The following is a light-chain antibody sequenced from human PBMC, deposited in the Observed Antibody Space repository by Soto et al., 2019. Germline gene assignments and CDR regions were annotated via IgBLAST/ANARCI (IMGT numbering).Light chain of an antibody. Sequence: DIQMTQSPSSLSASVGDRVTITCRASQSISSWLAWYQQKPGKAPKLLIYKASSLESGVPSRFSGSGSGTDFTLTINRLQPDDFATYYCQHYNSFPWTFGQGTKV. CDR3: QHYNSFPWT. CDR2: KAS. V-gene: IGKV1-5*03. CDR1: QSISSW. J-gene: IGKJ1*01.